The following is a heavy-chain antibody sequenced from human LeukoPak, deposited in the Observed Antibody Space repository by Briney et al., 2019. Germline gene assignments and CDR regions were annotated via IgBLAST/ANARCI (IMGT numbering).Heavy chain of an antibody. CDR3: AKSTSTLMVWGVIEWVDY. CDR1: GFTFSSYG. Sequence: PGGSLRLSCAASGFTFSSYGMHWVRQAPGKGLEWVAVISYDGSNKYYADSVKGRFTISRDNSKNTLYLQMNSLRAEDTAVYYCAKSTSTLMVWGVIEWVDYWGQGTLVTVSS. CDR2: ISYDGSNK. D-gene: IGHD3-10*01. J-gene: IGHJ4*02. V-gene: IGHV3-30*18.